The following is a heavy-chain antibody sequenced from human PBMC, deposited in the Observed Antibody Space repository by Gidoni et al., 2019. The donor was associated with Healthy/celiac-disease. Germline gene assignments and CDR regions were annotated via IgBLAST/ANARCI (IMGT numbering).Heavy chain of an antibody. D-gene: IGHD6-19*01. Sequence: QVQLVQSGAEVKKPGSSVKVSCEASGGTFSSYAISWVRQAPGQGLEWLGGIIPIFGPANYAQKFQGRVTITADESTSTAYMELSSLRSEDTAVYYCARTPNWLVTGGDGMDVWGQGTTVTVSS. J-gene: IGHJ6*02. CDR1: GGTFSSYA. CDR2: IIPIFGPA. CDR3: ARTPNWLVTGGDGMDV. V-gene: IGHV1-69*01.